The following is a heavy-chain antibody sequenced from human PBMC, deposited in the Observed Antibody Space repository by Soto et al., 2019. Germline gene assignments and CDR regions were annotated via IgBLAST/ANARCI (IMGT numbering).Heavy chain of an antibody. D-gene: IGHD5-12*01. CDR1: GFTFSSYA. CDR2: ISSNGGST. V-gene: IGHV3-64D*08. Sequence: QPGGSLRLSCSASGFTFSSYAMHWVRQAPGKGLEYVSAISSNGGSTYYADSVKGRFTISRDNSKNTLYLQMSSLRAEDTAVYYCVNPSRDGYNHFDYWGQGTLVTVSS. J-gene: IGHJ4*02. CDR3: VNPSRDGYNHFDY.